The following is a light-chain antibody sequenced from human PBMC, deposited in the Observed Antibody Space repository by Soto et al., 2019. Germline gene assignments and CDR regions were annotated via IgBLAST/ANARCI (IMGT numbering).Light chain of an antibody. J-gene: IGLJ2*01. CDR3: ATGNDNVKGPV. V-gene: IGLV1-44*01. Sequence: QSVLTQPPSASGPPGQRVTSSCSGRASNIGSNFVSWYQVVPGTAPKLLIYTNSHRPSGVPDRFSGSRSGTSASLDISGLQSDDEADYFCATGNDNVKGPVFGGGTKVTVL. CDR1: ASNIGSNF. CDR2: TNS.